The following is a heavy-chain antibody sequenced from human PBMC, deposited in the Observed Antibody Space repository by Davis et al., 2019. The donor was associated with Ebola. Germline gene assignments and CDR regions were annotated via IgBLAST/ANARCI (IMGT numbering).Heavy chain of an antibody. Sequence: GESLKISCAASGFTLSSYWMHWVRQAPGKGLMWVSRISPDGSSTSYADSVRFTISRDIAKNTLYLQVNSLRAEDTAVYYCARAVNGNYGNFDYWGQGTLVTVSS. CDR2: ISPDGSST. D-gene: IGHD1-7*01. J-gene: IGHJ4*02. CDR3: ARAVNGNYGNFDY. CDR1: GFTLSSYW. V-gene: IGHV3-74*01.